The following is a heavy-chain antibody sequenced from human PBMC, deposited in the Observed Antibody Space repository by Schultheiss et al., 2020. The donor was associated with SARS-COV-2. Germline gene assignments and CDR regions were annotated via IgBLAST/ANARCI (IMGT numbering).Heavy chain of an antibody. V-gene: IGHV3-30*04. D-gene: IGHD6-13*01. CDR1: GFTFSSYA. J-gene: IGHJ3*02. CDR2: ISYDGSNK. Sequence: GGSLRLSCAASGFTFSSYAMSWVRQAPGKGLEWVAVISYDGSNKYYADSVKGRFTISRDNSKNTLYLQMNSLRAEDTAVYYCARVRPSGYSSSWDAFDIWGQGTMVTVSS. CDR3: ARVRPSGYSSSWDAFDI.